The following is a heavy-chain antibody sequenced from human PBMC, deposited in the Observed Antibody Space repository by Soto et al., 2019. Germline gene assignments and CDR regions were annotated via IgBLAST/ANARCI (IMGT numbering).Heavy chain of an antibody. CDR3: ARARGHYSSSPWFDP. CDR1: GYTFTGYY. D-gene: IGHD6-13*01. J-gene: IGHJ5*02. V-gene: IGHV1-2*04. Sequence: ASVKVSCKASGYTFTGYYMHWVRQAPGQGLEWMGWINPNSGGTNYAQKFQGWVTMTRDTSISTAYMELSRLRSDDTAVYYCARARGHYSSSPWFDPWGQGTLVTVSS. CDR2: INPNSGGT.